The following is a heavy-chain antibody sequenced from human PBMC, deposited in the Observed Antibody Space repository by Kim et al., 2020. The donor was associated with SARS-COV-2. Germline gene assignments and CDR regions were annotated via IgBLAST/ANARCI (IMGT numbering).Heavy chain of an antibody. CDR1: GFTFSTYD. J-gene: IGHJ6*02. D-gene: IGHD3-10*01. CDR3: ARELAGDLYYGMDV. V-gene: IGHV3-33*05. Sequence: GGSLRLSCVASGFTFSTYDMHWVRQAPGKGLEWVAVISYDGSNKYYADSVKGRFTISRDNSKNTLYLQMNSLRAEDTAVYYCARELAGDLYYGMDVWGQGTTVTVSS. CDR2: ISYDGSNK.